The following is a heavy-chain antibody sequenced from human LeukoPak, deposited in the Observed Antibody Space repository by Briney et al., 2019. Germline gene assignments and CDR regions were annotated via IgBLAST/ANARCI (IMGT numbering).Heavy chain of an antibody. CDR2: FYSGGHT. J-gene: IGHJ4*02. D-gene: IGHD6-19*01. Sequence: GGSLRLSCAASGFTVSTNYMSWVRQAPGKGLEWVSLFYSGGHTNYADSVKGRFTFSRDSPNNTLYLQMNSLRVEDTAVYYCARGEYGSGWYRDWGQGTLVTVSS. V-gene: IGHV3-53*01. CDR3: ARGEYGSGWYRD. CDR1: GFTVSTNY.